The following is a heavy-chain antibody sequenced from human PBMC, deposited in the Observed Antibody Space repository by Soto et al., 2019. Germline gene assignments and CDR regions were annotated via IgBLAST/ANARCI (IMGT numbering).Heavy chain of an antibody. J-gene: IGHJ1*01. D-gene: IGHD3-22*01. CDR3: ARLDSYESSGYDRCVHH. Sequence: EVQLVESGGGLVQPGGSLRLSCAASGFSFRRYEMNWVRQAPGKGLEWVSYISSSGSTIYYADSVKGRFTISRDNAKKSLYLQMNSLRAEDTATYYCARLDSYESSGYDRCVHHWGQGTLVTVS. CDR2: ISSSGSTI. CDR1: GFSFRRYE. V-gene: IGHV3-48*03.